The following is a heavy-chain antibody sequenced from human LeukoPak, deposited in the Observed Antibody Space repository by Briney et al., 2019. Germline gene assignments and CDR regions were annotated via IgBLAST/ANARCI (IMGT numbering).Heavy chain of an antibody. V-gene: IGHV4-38-2*02. CDR2: IYHSGST. Sequence: PSETLSLTCTVSGYSINSGYYWAWIRQPPGKALEYIGSIYHSGSTYYNPSLKSRVTISVDTSKNQFSLKLNSVTAADTAVYYCAKSNGYGLVDIWGQGTMVTVSS. D-gene: IGHD3-10*01. CDR3: AKSNGYGLVDI. J-gene: IGHJ3*02. CDR1: GYSINSGYY.